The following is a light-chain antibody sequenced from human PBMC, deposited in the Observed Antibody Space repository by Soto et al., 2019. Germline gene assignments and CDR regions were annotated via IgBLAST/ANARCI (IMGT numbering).Light chain of an antibody. Sequence: QSALTQPASVSGSPGQSITISCTGTSSDVGGYNYVSWYQQHPGRAPKLMIYEVSNRPSGVSNRCSGSKSGNTATLAISGLQAEAEAAYHCTSYTTSSTWVFGGGTKLTVL. CDR3: TSYTTSSTWV. J-gene: IGLJ3*02. CDR1: SSDVGGYNY. CDR2: EVS. V-gene: IGLV2-14*01.